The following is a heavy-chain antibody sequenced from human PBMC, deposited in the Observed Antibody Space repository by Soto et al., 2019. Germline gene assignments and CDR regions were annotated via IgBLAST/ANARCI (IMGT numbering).Heavy chain of an antibody. CDR2: IIPIFGTA. J-gene: IGHJ6*02. CDR3: ARTIYGDYEGNYYYYGMDV. D-gene: IGHD4-17*01. Sequence: VASVKVSCKASGGTFSSYAISWVRQAPGQGLEWMGGIIPIFGTANYAQKFQGRVTITADKSTSTAYMELSSLRSEDTAVYYCARTIYGDYEGNYYYYGMDVWGQGTTVTVSS. CDR1: GGTFSSYA. V-gene: IGHV1-69*06.